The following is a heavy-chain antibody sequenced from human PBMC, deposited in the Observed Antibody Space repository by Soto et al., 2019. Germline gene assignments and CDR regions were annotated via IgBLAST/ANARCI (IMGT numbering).Heavy chain of an antibody. V-gene: IGHV3-21*01. CDR3: ARDPRISHESGWFDP. Sequence: VQLVESGGGVVQPGRSLRLSCAASGFTFSTYGIHWVRQAPGKGLEWVSSISSSSSYIYYADSVKGRFTISRDNAKNSLYLQMNGLRAEDTAVYYCARDPRISHESGWFDPWGQGTLVTVSS. CDR2: ISSSSSYI. CDR1: GFTFSTYG. D-gene: IGHD1-20*01. J-gene: IGHJ5*02.